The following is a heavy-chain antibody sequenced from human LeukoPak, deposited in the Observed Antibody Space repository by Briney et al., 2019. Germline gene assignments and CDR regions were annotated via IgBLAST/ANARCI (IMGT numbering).Heavy chain of an antibody. CDR2: INHSGST. CDR1: GGSFSGYY. Sequence: SDTLSLTCAVYGGSFSGYYWSWIRQPPGKGLEWIGEINHSGSTNYNPSLKSRVTISVDTSKNQFSLKLSSVTAADTGVYYCARPYYYGSGSYFRYWGQGTLVTVSS. J-gene: IGHJ4*02. D-gene: IGHD3-10*01. V-gene: IGHV4-34*01. CDR3: ARPYYYGSGSYFRY.